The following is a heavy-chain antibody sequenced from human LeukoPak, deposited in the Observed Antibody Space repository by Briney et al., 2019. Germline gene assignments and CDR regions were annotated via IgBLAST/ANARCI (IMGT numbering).Heavy chain of an antibody. CDR1: GFTFSSYA. Sequence: GGSLRLSCAASGFTFSSYAMHWVRQAPGKGLEWVAVISYDGSNKYYADSVKGRFTISRDDAKNTLYLQMNSLRAEDTAVYYCAKSDWFDPWGQGTLVTVSS. J-gene: IGHJ5*02. CDR3: AKSDWFDP. CDR2: ISYDGSNK. V-gene: IGHV3-30-3*02.